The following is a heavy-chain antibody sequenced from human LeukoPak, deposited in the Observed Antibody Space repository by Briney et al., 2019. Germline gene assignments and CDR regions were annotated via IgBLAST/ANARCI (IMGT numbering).Heavy chain of an antibody. V-gene: IGHV1-8*02. CDR3: AVPNYYDSSGYYYNGYYFDY. CDR2: MNPNSGNT. D-gene: IGHD3-22*01. CDR1: GYTFTSYG. J-gene: IGHJ4*02. Sequence: ASVKVSCKASGYTFTSYGINWVRQATGQGLEWMGWMNPNSGNTGYAQKFQGRVTMTRNTSISTAYMELSSLRSEDTAVYYCAVPNYYDSSGYYYNGYYFDYWGQGTLVTVSS.